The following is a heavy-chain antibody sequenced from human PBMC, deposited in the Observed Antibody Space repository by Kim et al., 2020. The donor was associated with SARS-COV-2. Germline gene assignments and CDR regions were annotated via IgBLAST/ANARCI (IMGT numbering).Heavy chain of an antibody. J-gene: IGHJ4*02. V-gene: IGHV1-3*01. D-gene: IGHD3-22*01. Sequence: ASVKVSCKASGYTFTSYAMHWVRQAPGQRLEWMGWINAGNGNTKYSQKFQGRVTITRDTSASTAYMELSSLRSEDTAVYYCARGGMGSGYYYLFDYWGQGTLVTVSS. CDR1: GYTFTSYA. CDR2: INAGNGNT. CDR3: ARGGMGSGYYYLFDY.